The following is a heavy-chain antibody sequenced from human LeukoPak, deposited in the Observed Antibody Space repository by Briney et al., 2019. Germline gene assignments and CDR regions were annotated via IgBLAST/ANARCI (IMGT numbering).Heavy chain of an antibody. Sequence: PGGSLRLSCAASGFTFSSYAMSWVRQAPGKGLEWVSAISGSGGSTYYADSVKGRFTISRDNSKNTLYLQMNSLRAEDTAVYYCASTTWIPLWLPAYYFDYWGQGTLVTVSS. CDR1: GFTFSSYA. CDR2: ISGSGGST. CDR3: ASTTWIPLWLPAYYFDY. D-gene: IGHD5-18*01. J-gene: IGHJ4*02. V-gene: IGHV3-23*01.